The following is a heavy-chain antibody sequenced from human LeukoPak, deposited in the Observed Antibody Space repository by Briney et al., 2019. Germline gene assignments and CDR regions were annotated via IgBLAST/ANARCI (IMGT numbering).Heavy chain of an antibody. V-gene: IGHV4-38-2*02. J-gene: IGHJ6*03. Sequence: SETLSLTCTVSGYSISSGYYWGWIRQPPGKGLEWIGSIYHSGSTYYNPSLKSRVTISVDTSKNQFSLKLSSVTAADTAVYYCARGSRDGHYYYYYMDVWGKGTTVTVSS. CDR3: ARGSRDGHYYYYYMDV. CDR1: GYSISSGYY. CDR2: IYHSGST. D-gene: IGHD5-24*01.